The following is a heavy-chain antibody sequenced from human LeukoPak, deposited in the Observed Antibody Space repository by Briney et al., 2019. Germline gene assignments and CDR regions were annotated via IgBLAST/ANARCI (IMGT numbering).Heavy chain of an antibody. Sequence: GGSLRLSCAASGFTFSSYSMNWVRQAPGKGLEWVSSISSSSSYIYYADSVKGRFTISRDNAKNSLYLQMNSLRAEDTAVYYCARDRLYDSSGYYPASRAGVSAFDIWGQGTMVTVSS. CDR2: ISSSSSYI. CDR3: ARDRLYDSSGYYPASRAGVSAFDI. CDR1: GFTFSSYS. J-gene: IGHJ3*02. V-gene: IGHV3-21*01. D-gene: IGHD3-22*01.